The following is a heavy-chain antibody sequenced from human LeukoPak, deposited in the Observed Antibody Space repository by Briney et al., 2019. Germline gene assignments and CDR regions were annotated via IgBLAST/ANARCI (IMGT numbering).Heavy chain of an antibody. D-gene: IGHD3-3*01. CDR1: GGSISSSNW. J-gene: IGHJ4*02. V-gene: IGHV4-4*02. CDR2: IHHSGST. CDR3: ARAPSDFWSGSPRGSFDY. Sequence: SGTLSLTCAVSGGSISSSNWWSWVRQPPGKGLEWIGEIHHSGSTNYNPSLKSRVAISVDTSKNQFSLKLSSVTAADTAVYYCARAPSDFWSGSPRGSFDYWGQGTLVTVSS.